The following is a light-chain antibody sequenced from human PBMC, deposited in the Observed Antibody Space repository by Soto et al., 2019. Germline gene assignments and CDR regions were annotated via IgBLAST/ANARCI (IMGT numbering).Light chain of an antibody. CDR2: KAS. J-gene: IGKJ5*01. CDR1: QSISSW. CDR3: QQYNSYSGIT. V-gene: IGKV1-5*03. Sequence: DIQMTQSPSTLSASVGDRVTITCRASQSISSWLAWYQQKPGKAPKLLIYKASSLESGVPSRFSGSGSGTEFTLTISSLQPDDFATSYCQQYNSYSGITFGQGTRLEIK.